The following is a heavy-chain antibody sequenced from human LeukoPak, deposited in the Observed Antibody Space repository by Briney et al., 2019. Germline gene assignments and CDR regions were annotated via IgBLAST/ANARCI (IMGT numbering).Heavy chain of an antibody. D-gene: IGHD3-22*01. J-gene: IGHJ3*02. Sequence: GRSLRLSCAASGFTFSSYAMHWVRQAPGKGLEWVAVISYDGSNKYYADSVKGRFTISRDNSKNTLYLQMNSLRAEDTAVYYCARPPSVFYYDSSGRWAFDIWGQGTMVTVSP. CDR3: ARPPSVFYYDSSGRWAFDI. CDR2: ISYDGSNK. V-gene: IGHV3-30*04. CDR1: GFTFSSYA.